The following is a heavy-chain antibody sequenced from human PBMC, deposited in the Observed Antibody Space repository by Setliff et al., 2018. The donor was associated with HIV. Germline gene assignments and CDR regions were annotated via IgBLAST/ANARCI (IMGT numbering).Heavy chain of an antibody. CDR3: ARDPYTMISTLDY. CDR1: GLPFYNYW. CDR2: IKQDGSDM. Sequence: LRLSCVASGLPFYNYWMTWLRRAPGRGLEWVANIKQDGSDMHYIESVKGRFTIFRDNAKNSVFLQMNSLRAEDTGVYYCARDPYTMISTLDYWGRGTLVTVSS. V-gene: IGHV3-7*01. J-gene: IGHJ4*02. D-gene: IGHD3-22*01.